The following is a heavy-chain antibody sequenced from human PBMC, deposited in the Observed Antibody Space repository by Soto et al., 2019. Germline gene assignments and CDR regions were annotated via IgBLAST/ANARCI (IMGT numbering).Heavy chain of an antibody. J-gene: IGHJ5*02. D-gene: IGHD3-16*02. CDR3: TTDLLGDYFWGSYRYPAYNCFNP. CDR1: GFTFSSYA. CDR2: IKSKTDGGTT. Sequence: PGGSLRLSCAASGFTFSSYAMHWVRQAPGKGLEWVGRIKSKTDGGTTDYAAPVKGRFTISRDDSKNTLYLQMNNLKTEDTAVYYCTTDLLGDYFWGSYRYPAYNCFNPGGQETLVTVS. V-gene: IGHV3-15*01.